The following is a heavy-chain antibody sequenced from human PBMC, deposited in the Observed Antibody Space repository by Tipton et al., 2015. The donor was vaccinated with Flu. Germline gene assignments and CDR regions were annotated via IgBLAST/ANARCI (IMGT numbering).Heavy chain of an antibody. Sequence: TLSLTCTVSGGSISSYYWSWIRQPPGKGLEWIGYIYYSGSTNYNPSLKSRVTISVDTSKNQFSLKLSSVTAADTAVYYCARDRPNYYNYGMDVWGQGTTVTVSS. CDR3: ARDRPNYYNYGMDV. V-gene: IGHV4-59*01. J-gene: IGHJ6*02. CDR2: IYYSGST. CDR1: GGSISSYY.